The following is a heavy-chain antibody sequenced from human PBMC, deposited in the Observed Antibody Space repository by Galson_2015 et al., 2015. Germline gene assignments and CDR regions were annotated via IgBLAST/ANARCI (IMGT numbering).Heavy chain of an antibody. CDR1: GFTFSSAA. Sequence: SLRLSCAASGFTFSSAAMTWVRQAPGKGLEWVSAISHTGSSIYYADSVKGRFTISRDNSKNTLYLHLNSLRADDTAVYYCAKDRRDMVMSAQNYWRQGAQVTVSS. D-gene: IGHD2-21*02. V-gene: IGHV3-23*01. J-gene: IGHJ4*02. CDR3: AKDRRDMVMSAQNY. CDR2: ISHTGSSI.